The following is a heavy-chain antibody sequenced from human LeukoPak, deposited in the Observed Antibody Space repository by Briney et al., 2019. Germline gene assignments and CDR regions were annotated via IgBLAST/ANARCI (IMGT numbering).Heavy chain of an antibody. J-gene: IGHJ4*02. V-gene: IGHV4-34*01. D-gene: IGHD3-10*01. Sequence: PSETLSLTCAVYGGSFSGYYWSWIRQPPGKGLEWIGEINHSGSTNYNPSLKSRVTISVDTSKNQFSLKLSSVTAADTAVYYCARALWFGDHGGLGYWGQGTLVTVSS. CDR2: INHSGST. CDR1: GGSFSGYY. CDR3: ARALWFGDHGGLGY.